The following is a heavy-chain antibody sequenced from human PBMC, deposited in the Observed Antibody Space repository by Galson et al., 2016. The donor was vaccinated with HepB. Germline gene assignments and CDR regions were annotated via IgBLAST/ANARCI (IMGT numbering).Heavy chain of an antibody. CDR2: IYHSGST. Sequence: SETLSLTCAVSGASISGSNWWTWVRQSPGKGLEWIGEIYHSGSTNYNPSLKSRVTISMDKSKNQFSLTLSSLTAADTAVYYCAMGFGGVYFYWGQGTLITVSS. V-gene: IGHV4-4*02. CDR1: GASISGSNW. J-gene: IGHJ4*02. D-gene: IGHD3-16*01. CDR3: AMGFGGVYFY.